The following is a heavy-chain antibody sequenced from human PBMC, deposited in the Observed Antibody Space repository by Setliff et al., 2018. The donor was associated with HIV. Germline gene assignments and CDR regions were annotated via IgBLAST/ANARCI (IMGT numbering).Heavy chain of an antibody. Sequence: PGGSLRLSCAASGFTFRNAWMSWVRQAPGKGLEWVGRIKSKSDGGAVHYAAPVKGRFTISRDNSKNTLYLQMNTLRAEDTAVYYCARVYSIGAFDIWGQGTMVTVSS. CDR3: ARVYSIGAFDI. CDR2: IKSKSDGGAV. CDR1: GFTFRNAW. V-gene: IGHV3-15*06. D-gene: IGHD4-4*01. J-gene: IGHJ3*02.